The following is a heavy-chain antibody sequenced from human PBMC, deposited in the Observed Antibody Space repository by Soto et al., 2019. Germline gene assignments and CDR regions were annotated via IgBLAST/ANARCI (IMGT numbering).Heavy chain of an antibody. CDR3: AMTLDGRGYYHAIAVPFDF. J-gene: IGHJ4*02. CDR2: IYYSGST. Sequence: PSETLSLTCTVSGGSISSSSHYWGLIRQPPGKGLEWIGSIYYSGSTYYNPSLKSRVTISVDTSKNQFSLNLISVTAADTAVYYCAMTLDGRGYYHAIAVPFDFWGQGVPVTVPQ. D-gene: IGHD3-22*01. V-gene: IGHV4-39*01. CDR1: GGSISSSSHY.